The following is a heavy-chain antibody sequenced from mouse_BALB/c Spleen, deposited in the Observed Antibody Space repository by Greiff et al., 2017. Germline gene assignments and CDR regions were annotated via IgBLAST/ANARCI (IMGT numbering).Heavy chain of an antibody. CDR1: GFTFSSYA. Sequence: EVKLMESGGGLVKPGGSLKLSCAASGFTFSSYAMSWVRQTPEKRLEWVATISSGGSYTYYPDSVKGRFTISRDNAKNTLYLQMSSLRSEDAAMYYCASDTFAYWGQGTLVTVSA. J-gene: IGHJ3*01. CDR2: ISSGGSYT. V-gene: IGHV5-9-3*01. CDR3: ASDTFAY.